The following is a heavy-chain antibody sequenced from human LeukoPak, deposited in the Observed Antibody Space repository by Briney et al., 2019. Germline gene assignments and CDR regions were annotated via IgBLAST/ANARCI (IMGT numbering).Heavy chain of an antibody. CDR2: IYYSGST. CDR3: ARDLGGTNYYYHVDV. CDR1: GGSISSSSYY. V-gene: IGHV4-39*07. Sequence: SETLSLTCTVSGGSISSSSYYWGWIRQPPGKGLEWIGSIYYSGSTNYNPSLKSRVTISVDTSKNQFSLKLSSVTAADTAVYYCARDLGGTNYYYHVDVWGKGTTVTVSS. D-gene: IGHD1-1*01. J-gene: IGHJ6*03.